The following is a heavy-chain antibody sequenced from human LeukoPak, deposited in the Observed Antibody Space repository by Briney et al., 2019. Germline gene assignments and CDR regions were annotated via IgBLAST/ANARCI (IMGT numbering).Heavy chain of an antibody. CDR2: ISGSGGST. J-gene: IGHJ4*02. CDR3: AKGPTYYYDSSGYYFDY. D-gene: IGHD3-22*01. V-gene: IGHV3-23*01. CDR1: GFTFSSYA. Sequence: GGSLRLSCAASGFTFSSYAMGWVRQAPGKGLECVSAISGSGGSTYYADSVKGRFTISRDNSKNTLYLQMNSLRAEDMAVYYCAKGPTYYYDSSGYYFDYWGQGTLVTVSS.